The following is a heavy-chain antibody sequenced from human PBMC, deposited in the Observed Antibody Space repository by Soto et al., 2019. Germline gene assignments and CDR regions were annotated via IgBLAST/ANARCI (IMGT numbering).Heavy chain of an antibody. V-gene: IGHV3-30-3*01. Sequence: QVQLVESGGGVAQPGRSLRLSCAASGFTFSNSAMHWVRQAPDKGLEWVAVISYDGSNKYYLDSVKGRFTISRDNSKNTLYLQMNSLRAEDTAVYYCARDRVVAGIGEVDYWGQGTLVTVSS. CDR1: GFTFSNSA. J-gene: IGHJ4*02. D-gene: IGHD6-19*01. CDR3: ARDRVVAGIGEVDY. CDR2: ISYDGSNK.